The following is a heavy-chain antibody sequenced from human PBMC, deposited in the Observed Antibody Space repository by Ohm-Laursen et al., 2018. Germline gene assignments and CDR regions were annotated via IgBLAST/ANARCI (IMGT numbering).Heavy chain of an antibody. V-gene: IGHV3-48*01. CDR2: ITSSGSTI. CDR3: ASGLYSNSWFIEEDY. Sequence: SLRLSCAASGFTLSSYAMTWIRQAPGKGLEWVSYITSSGSTIYYADSVKGRFTISRDTVKNALYLQMNSLRAEDTAVYYCASGLYSNSWFIEEDYWGQGTLVTVSS. CDR1: GFTLSSYA. D-gene: IGHD6-13*01. J-gene: IGHJ4*02.